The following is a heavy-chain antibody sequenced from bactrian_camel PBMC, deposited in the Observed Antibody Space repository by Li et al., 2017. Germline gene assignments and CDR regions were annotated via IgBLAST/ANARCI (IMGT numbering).Heavy chain of an antibody. D-gene: IGHD6*01. J-gene: IGHJ6*01. CDR3: ATQLGWSSCTRQWTDFRY. CDR1: GFTFSSYG. CDR2: ISTTGVST. Sequence: VQLVESGGGLVQPGGSLRLSCVASGFTFSSYGMTWVRQAPGKGLEWVSTISTTGVSTYYADSVKDRFTISRDSAKNTVYLQMNNLKPEDTAVYSCATQLGWSSCTRQWTDFRYWGRGTQVTVS. V-gene: IGHV3S40*01.